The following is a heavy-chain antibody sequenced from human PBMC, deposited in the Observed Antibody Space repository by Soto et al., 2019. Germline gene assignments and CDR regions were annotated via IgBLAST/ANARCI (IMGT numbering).Heavy chain of an antibody. V-gene: IGHV3-21*01. Sequence: PGGSLRLSCAASGFTFASYTMNWVRQAPGKGLEWVSSIGSASDYIYYTDSVKGRFTISRDNAKNSLSLQMNSLRAEDTAVYYCAREVGSEPYYYYPMDVWGQGTTVTVSS. CDR2: IGSASDYI. CDR3: AREVGSEPYYYYPMDV. D-gene: IGHD3-10*01. J-gene: IGHJ6*02. CDR1: GFTFASYT.